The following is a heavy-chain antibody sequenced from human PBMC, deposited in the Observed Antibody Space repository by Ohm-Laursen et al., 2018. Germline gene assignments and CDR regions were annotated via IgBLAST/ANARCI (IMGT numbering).Heavy chain of an antibody. V-gene: IGHV4-59*12. Sequence: SDTLSLTWTVSGASMIDYYWNWIRQPPGKGLEWIGYIYYSGSTKYNPSLKSRVTMSVDTSKNQFSLKLSSSTDADTAVYYCAREGKSDDSTGYFLGYWGPGTLVTVSS. CDR3: AREGKSDDSTGYFLGY. CDR2: IYYSGST. D-gene: IGHD3-22*01. CDR1: GASMIDYY. J-gene: IGHJ4*02.